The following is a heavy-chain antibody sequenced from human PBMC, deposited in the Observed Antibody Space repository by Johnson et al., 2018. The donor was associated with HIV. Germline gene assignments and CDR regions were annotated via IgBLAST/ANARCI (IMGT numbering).Heavy chain of an antibody. CDR1: GFTFSNYW. V-gene: IGHV3-7*02. CDR3: ARGLGYVFYGGNSNAFHV. J-gene: IGHJ3*01. D-gene: IGHD4-23*01. CDR2: IKEDGSET. Sequence: EVQLVESGGGLVQPGGPLRLSCAASGFTFSNYWMNWIRHVPGKGLESLAKIKEDGSETYYVDSVKRRFTISRDNANNSLYLQMNRLIAEDTAVYYCARGLGYVFYGGNSNAFHVWGQGTMVTVSS.